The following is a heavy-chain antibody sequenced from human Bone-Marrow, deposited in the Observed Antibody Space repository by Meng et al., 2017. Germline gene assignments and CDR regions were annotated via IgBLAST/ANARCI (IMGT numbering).Heavy chain of an antibody. CDR2: IHHSGTT. V-gene: IGHV4-38-2*02. Sequence: SETLSLTCTVSSYSISGGYFWGWIRQPPGRGLEWMGHIHHSGTTYYNPSLTSRLTITPNTSKNQISLTLSSVTAADTAVYYCARLQRISLTVVLWGQGTMVTVSS. J-gene: IGHJ3*01. D-gene: IGHD3-22*01. CDR3: ARLQRISLTVVL. CDR1: SYSISGGYF.